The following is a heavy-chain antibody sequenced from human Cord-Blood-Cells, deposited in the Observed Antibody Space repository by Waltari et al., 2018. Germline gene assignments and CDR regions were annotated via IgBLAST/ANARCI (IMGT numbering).Heavy chain of an antibody. CDR2: MNPNSGNT. D-gene: IGHD6-19*01. Sequence: QVQLVQSGAEVQTPGASAKVSCTASGYTFTSYDITWLRPATGQGLEWMGWMNPNSGNTGYAQKFQGRVTITRNTSISTAYMELSSLRSEDTAVYYCARVRSSGWYVRFNWFDPWGQGTLVTVSS. CDR1: GYTFTSYD. V-gene: IGHV1-8*03. CDR3: ARVRSSGWYVRFNWFDP. J-gene: IGHJ5*02.